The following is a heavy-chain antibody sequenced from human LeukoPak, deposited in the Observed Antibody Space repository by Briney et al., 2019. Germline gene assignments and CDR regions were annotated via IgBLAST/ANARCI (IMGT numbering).Heavy chain of an antibody. D-gene: IGHD2-2*01. CDR1: GGSIGSSNW. CDR2: FYHSGST. J-gene: IGHJ3*02. CDR3: ARAIVVVPAAIYAFDI. V-gene: IGHV4-4*02. Sequence: KTSETLSLTWVVSGGSIGSSNWWSWVRQPPGKGREGIGYFYHSGSTYYNPSLKSRVTISVDRSKNQFSLKLSSVTAADTAVYYCARAIVVVPAAIYAFDIWGQGTMVTVSS.